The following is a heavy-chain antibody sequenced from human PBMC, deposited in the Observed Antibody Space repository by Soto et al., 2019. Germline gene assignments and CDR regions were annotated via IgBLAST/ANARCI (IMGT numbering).Heavy chain of an antibody. CDR2: ISYDGSNK. V-gene: IGHV3-30*03. CDR1: GFTFSSYG. Sequence: QVQLVESGGGVVQPGRSLRLSCAASGFTFSSYGMHWVRQAPGKGLEWVAVISYDGSNKYYADSVKGRFTISRDNSKNTLYLQMNSLRPEDTAVYYCATDHAVWRSGSYLSSYYYYYYGMDVWGQGTTVTVSS. CDR3: ATDHAVWRSGSYLSSYYYYYYGMDV. J-gene: IGHJ6*02. D-gene: IGHD1-26*01.